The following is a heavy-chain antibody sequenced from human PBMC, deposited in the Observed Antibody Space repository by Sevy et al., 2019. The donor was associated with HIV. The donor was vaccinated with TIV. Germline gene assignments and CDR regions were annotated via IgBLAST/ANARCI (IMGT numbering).Heavy chain of an antibody. V-gene: IGHV1-2*02. CDR2: INPNSGGT. Sequence: ASVKVSCKASGYTFTGYYMHWVRQAPGQGLEWMGWINPNSGGTNYAQKFQGRVTMTRDTSISTAYMELSWLRSDDTDVYYCAREGVAAAGLDYWGQGTLVTVSS. CDR1: GYTFTGYY. D-gene: IGHD6-13*01. J-gene: IGHJ4*02. CDR3: AREGVAAAGLDY.